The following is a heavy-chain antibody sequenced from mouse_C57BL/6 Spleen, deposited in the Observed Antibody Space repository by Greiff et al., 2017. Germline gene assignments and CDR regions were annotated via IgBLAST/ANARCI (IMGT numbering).Heavy chain of an antibody. CDR2: IWRGGST. V-gene: IGHV2-5*01. J-gene: IGHJ4*01. CDR1: GFSLTSYG. CDR3: AHTAVVATRAMDY. Sequence: QVQLKESGPGLVQPSQSLSITCTVSGFSLTSYGVHWVRQSPGKGLEWLGVIWRGGSTDYNAAFMARMSITKDNSKSQVFLKMNSLQAYDTTIYYCAHTAVVATRAMDYWGQGTSVTVSS. D-gene: IGHD1-1*01.